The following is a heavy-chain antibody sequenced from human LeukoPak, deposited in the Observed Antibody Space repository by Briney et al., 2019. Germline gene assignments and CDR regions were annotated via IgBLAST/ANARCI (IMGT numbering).Heavy chain of an antibody. V-gene: IGHV3-53*01. CDR1: GGSISSGGYY. CDR3: AITPGGANYFDY. D-gene: IGHD1-26*01. Sequence: ETLSLTCTVSGGSISSGGYYWSWVRQAPGRGLEWVSAIYSGGMTYYADSVKGRFTISRDNSKNTLYLQMNSLRADDTAVYYCAITPGGANYFDYWGQGTLVTVSS. J-gene: IGHJ4*02. CDR2: IYSGGMT.